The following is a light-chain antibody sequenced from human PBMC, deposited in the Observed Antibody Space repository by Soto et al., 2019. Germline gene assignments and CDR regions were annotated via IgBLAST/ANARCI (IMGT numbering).Light chain of an antibody. CDR3: QQYGTSSWT. V-gene: IGKV3-20*01. CDR1: QSISSSY. J-gene: IGKJ1*01. Sequence: EIVLTQSPGTLSLSPGEIATLSCRASQSISSSYLAWFQQKPGQAPRLLIYGASNRATGIPDRFSGSGSGTDFTLTISRLEPEDFAVYYCQQYGTSSWTFGQGTTVEIK. CDR2: GAS.